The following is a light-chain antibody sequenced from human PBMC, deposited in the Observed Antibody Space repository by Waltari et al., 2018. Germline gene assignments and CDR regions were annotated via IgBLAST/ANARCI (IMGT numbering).Light chain of an antibody. Sequence: EVVMTQSPATLSVSPGQRATLSCRASQSVSSNLAWYHQRPGQAPRLVIYGATTGATGIPARFTGRGSGTEFTLTISSLQSDDSGIYFCQQYFDWPLYTFGQGTKLEIK. CDR1: QSVSSN. V-gene: IGKV3D-15*01. CDR2: GAT. CDR3: QQYFDWPLYT. J-gene: IGKJ2*01.